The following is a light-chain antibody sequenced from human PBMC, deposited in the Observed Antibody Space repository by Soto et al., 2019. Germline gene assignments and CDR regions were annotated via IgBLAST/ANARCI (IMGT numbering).Light chain of an antibody. CDR1: SSDIGDSNH. CDR3: SSYTSSPYG. CDR2: EVS. V-gene: IGLV2-14*01. J-gene: IGLJ1*01. Sequence: QSVLTQPASVSGSPGQSITISCTGTSSDIGDSNHVSWYQQHPGKAPKLMIYEVSNRPSGVSNRFSGSKSGNTASLTISGLQAEDEANYYCSSYTSSPYGFGTGTKVTVL.